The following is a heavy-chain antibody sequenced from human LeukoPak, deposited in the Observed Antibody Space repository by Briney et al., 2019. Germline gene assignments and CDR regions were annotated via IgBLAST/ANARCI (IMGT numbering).Heavy chain of an antibody. V-gene: IGHV1-8*01. D-gene: IGHD3-3*01. Sequence: ASVKVSCKASGYTFTSYDFNWVRQATGQGLEWMGWMDPNSGNTGYAQKFQGRVTMTRNTSISTAYMELSSLRFEDTAVYYCVRVADLVPTILGHWGQGTLVTVSS. J-gene: IGHJ4*02. CDR1: GYTFTSYD. CDR3: VRVADLVPTILGH. CDR2: MDPNSGNT.